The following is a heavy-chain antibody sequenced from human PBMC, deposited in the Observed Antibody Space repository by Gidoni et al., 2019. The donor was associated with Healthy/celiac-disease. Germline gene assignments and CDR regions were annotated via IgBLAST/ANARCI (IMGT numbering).Heavy chain of an antibody. D-gene: IGHD2-2*01. Sequence: ELQLVESGGGLVQPGGSLRLPCAASGSTFSSYCMSWVRQAPGKGLEWVANIKQDGSEKYYVDSGKGRFTISRDNAKNSLYLQMNSLRAEDTAVYYCARVIPYGEYQLLDAFDIWGQGTMVTVSS. CDR3: ARVIPYGEYQLLDAFDI. J-gene: IGHJ3*02. CDR1: GSTFSSYC. V-gene: IGHV3-7*04. CDR2: IKQDGSEK.